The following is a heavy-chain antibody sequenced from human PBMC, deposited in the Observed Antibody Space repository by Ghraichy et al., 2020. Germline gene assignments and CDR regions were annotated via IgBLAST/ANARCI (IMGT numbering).Heavy chain of an antibody. CDR3: AKTFAYSSGWYKLGAFDI. D-gene: IGHD6-19*01. Sequence: GALRLSCAASGFTFSSYGMHWVRQAPGKGLEWVAVISYDGSNKYYADSVKGRFTISRDNSKNTLYLQMNSLRAEDTAVYYCAKTFAYSSGWYKLGAFDIWGQGTMVTVSS. V-gene: IGHV3-30*18. CDR1: GFTFSSYG. CDR2: ISYDGSNK. J-gene: IGHJ3*02.